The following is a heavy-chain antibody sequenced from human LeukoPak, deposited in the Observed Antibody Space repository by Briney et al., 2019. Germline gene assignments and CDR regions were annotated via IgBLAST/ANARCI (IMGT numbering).Heavy chain of an antibody. Sequence: ASVKVSCKASGYTFTSYGISWVRQAPGQGLEWMGWISAYNGNTNYAQKLQGRVTMTTDTSTSTAYMELRSLRSDDTAVYYCARDRNQVIIAGAFDIWGQGTMVTVSS. D-gene: IGHD3-10*01. CDR1: GYTFTSYG. CDR2: ISAYNGNT. CDR3: ARDRNQVIIAGAFDI. V-gene: IGHV1-18*01. J-gene: IGHJ3*02.